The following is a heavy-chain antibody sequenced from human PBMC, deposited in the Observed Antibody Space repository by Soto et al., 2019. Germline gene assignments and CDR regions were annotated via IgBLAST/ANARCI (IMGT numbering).Heavy chain of an antibody. CDR2: IYYSGST. Sequence: QVQLQESGPGLVKPSETLSLTCTVSGGSVSSGSYYWSWIRQPPGKGLEWIGYIYYSGSTNYNPSLKSRVTISVDTSKNQFSLKLSSVTAADTVVYYCAGRDGYNFAEYFQHWGQGTLVTVSS. V-gene: IGHV4-61*01. D-gene: IGHD5-12*01. CDR3: AGRDGYNFAEYFQH. J-gene: IGHJ1*01. CDR1: GGSVSSGSYY.